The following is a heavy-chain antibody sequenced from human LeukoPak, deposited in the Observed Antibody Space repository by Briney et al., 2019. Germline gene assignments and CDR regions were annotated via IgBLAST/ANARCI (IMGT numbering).Heavy chain of an antibody. D-gene: IGHD2-2*01. CDR1: GYTFTGYY. Sequence: ASVKVSCKASGYTFTGYYMHWVRQAPGQGLEWMGWINPNSGGTNYAQKFQGRVTMTRDTSISTAYMELSRLRSDDTAVYYCARDFISIVVVPAAMANWFDPWGQGTLVTVS. J-gene: IGHJ5*02. CDR3: ARDFISIVVVPAAMANWFDP. V-gene: IGHV1-2*02. CDR2: INPNSGGT.